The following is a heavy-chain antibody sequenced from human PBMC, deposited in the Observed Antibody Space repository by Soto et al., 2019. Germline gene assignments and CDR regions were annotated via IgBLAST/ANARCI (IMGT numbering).Heavy chain of an antibody. CDR2: ISVYSGNT. CDR3: ARDRSPYYYDSSGYPHY. D-gene: IGHD3-22*01. Sequence: ASVKVSCKASGDTFTNYGFSWVRQAPGQGLEWMGWISVYSGNTNYAQNVQGRVTMTTDTSTSTAYMELRSLRSDDTAVYYCARDRSPYYYDSSGYPHYWGQGTLVTVSS. J-gene: IGHJ4*02. V-gene: IGHV1-18*01. CDR1: GDTFTNYG.